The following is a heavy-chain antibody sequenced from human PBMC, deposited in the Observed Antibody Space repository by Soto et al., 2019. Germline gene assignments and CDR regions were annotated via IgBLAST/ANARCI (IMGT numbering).Heavy chain of an antibody. D-gene: IGHD3-10*01. Sequence: ASVKFSCKASGYTFTGYYMHWVREAPGQGLEWMGWINPKSGGTNYAQKFQGWVTMTRDTPISTAYMELSRLRSDDTAVYYCARDPSMVRGVIRYYFEYWGKGTLVPVSS. J-gene: IGHJ4*02. V-gene: IGHV1-2*04. CDR3: ARDPSMVRGVIRYYFEY. CDR1: GYTFTGYY. CDR2: INPKSGGT.